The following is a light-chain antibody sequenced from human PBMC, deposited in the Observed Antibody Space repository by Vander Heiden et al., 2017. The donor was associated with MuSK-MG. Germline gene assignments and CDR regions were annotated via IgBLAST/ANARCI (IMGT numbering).Light chain of an antibody. CDR2: GNS. V-gene: IGLV1-40*01. J-gene: IGLJ1*01. Sequence: QSVLTQPPSLSGSPGQWVTISCSGSCSNIGAGSDVHWFHPLPLTSPKLLIYGNSNRHSGVPDRFYGAKSDTAAALAITGLQAEDEADYYCQSYDSSLSGYVFGTGTKVTVL. CDR1: CSNIGAGSD. CDR3: QSYDSSLSGYV.